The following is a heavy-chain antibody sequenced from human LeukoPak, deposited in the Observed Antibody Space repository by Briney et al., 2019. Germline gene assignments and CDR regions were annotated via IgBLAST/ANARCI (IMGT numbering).Heavy chain of an antibody. J-gene: IGHJ4*02. V-gene: IGHV4-4*02. CDR1: LDSTTSNF. CDR2: IHRSGSP. Sequence: SETLSLTCTVSLDSTTSNFWSWVRQPPGKGLEWIGEIHRSGSPNYNPSLQSRVTISIDRSRNQIALELSSVTAADTAVYYCARDRHSSGWYYFDYWGQGTLVTVSS. CDR3: ARDRHSSGWYYFDY. D-gene: IGHD6-19*01.